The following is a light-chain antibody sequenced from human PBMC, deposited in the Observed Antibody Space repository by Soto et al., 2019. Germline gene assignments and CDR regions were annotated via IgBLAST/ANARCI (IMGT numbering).Light chain of an antibody. Sequence: IVLTPSPGTLSLSPWERATLSCRASQSVTSSYLTWYQQKPGQAPRLLIYGASTRAAGIPDRFSGSGSGTDFTLTISSLEPEDFAVYYCQQYGKLPITFGQGTRLEIK. V-gene: IGKV3-20*01. CDR1: QSVTSSY. CDR2: GAS. J-gene: IGKJ5*01. CDR3: QQYGKLPIT.